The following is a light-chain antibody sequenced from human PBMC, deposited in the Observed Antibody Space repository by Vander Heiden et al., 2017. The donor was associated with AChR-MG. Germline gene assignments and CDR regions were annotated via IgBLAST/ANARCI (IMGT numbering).Light chain of an antibody. CDR2: EVT. CDR3: SSYTSSSTLKV. CDR1: SSDIGHYNY. V-gene: IGLV2-14*01. Sequence: QSPLTQPASVSGSPGQSVTISCTGTSSDIGHYNYVSWYQQHPGKAPKLIIYEVTNRPSGLSDRFSGSKSGNTASLTISRLQVEDEAEYYCSSYTSSSTLKVFGGGTKLTVL. J-gene: IGLJ3*02.